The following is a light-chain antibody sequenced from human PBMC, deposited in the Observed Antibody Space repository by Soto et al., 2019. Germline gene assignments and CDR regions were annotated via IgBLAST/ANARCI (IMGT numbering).Light chain of an antibody. V-gene: IGLV2-23*01. CDR1: SSDVGTYKT. CDR2: DDT. J-gene: IGLJ3*02. CDR3: CSFAGSSTS. Sequence: QSALTQPASVSGSPGQSITISCTGTSSDVGTYKTVSWYQQYPGKAPKVIIYDDTKRPSGVSSRFSGSKSGNTASLTISGLQAEDEADYYCCSFAGSSTSFGGGTKVTVL.